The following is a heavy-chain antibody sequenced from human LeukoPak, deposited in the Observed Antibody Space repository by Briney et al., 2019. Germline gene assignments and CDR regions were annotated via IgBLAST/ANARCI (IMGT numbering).Heavy chain of an antibody. CDR3: ARAKLDDCGGVCDQYFQH. Sequence: ASVKVSCKASGYTFTGYYMHWVRQAPGQGLEWMGWVNPNSGGTNFAQKFQGRVTLTRDTSINTAYMELSSLRSDDTAVYYCARAKLDDCGGVCDQYFQHWGQGTLVTVSS. D-gene: IGHD2-21*02. V-gene: IGHV1-2*02. CDR1: GYTFTGYY. CDR2: VNPNSGGT. J-gene: IGHJ1*01.